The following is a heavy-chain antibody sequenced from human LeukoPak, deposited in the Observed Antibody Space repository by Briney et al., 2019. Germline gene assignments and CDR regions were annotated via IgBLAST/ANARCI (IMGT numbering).Heavy chain of an antibody. Sequence: GGSLRLSCAVSGITVSNNYMSWIRQAPGKGLEWVSYISSSGSIMYYADSVKGRFTISRDNAKNSLYLQMNSLRAEDTAVYYCARRRDSGSLQHFDYWGQGTLVTVSS. J-gene: IGHJ4*02. CDR2: ISSSGSIM. CDR1: GITVSNNY. D-gene: IGHD1-26*01. V-gene: IGHV3-11*01. CDR3: ARRRDSGSLQHFDY.